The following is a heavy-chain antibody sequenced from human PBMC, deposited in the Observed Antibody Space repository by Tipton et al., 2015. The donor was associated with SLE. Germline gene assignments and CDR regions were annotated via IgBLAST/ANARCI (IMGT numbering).Heavy chain of an antibody. J-gene: IGHJ6*03. CDR3: AREQQQLVLSMSYYYYMDV. D-gene: IGHD6-13*01. CDR2: ISYDGSNK. V-gene: IGHV3-30-3*01. Sequence: SLRLSCAASGFTFSSYAMHWVRQAPGKGLEWVAVISYDGSNKYYADSVKGRFTISRDNAKNSLYLQMNSLRAEDTAVYYCAREQQQLVLSMSYYYYMDVWGKGTTVTVSS. CDR1: GFTFSSYA.